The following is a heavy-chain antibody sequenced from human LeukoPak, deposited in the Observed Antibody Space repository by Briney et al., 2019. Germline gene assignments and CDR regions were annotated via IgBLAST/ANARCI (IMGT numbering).Heavy chain of an antibody. D-gene: IGHD3-10*01. CDR3: ARDYYGSGSSDY. Sequence: GRSLRLSCAASGFTFSSYAMHWVRQAPGKGLEWVAVISYDGSNKYYADSVKGRFTISRDNSKNTLYLQMSSLRAEDTAVYYCARDYYGSGSSDYWGQGTLVTVSS. CDR1: GFTFSSYA. CDR2: ISYDGSNK. J-gene: IGHJ4*02. V-gene: IGHV3-30*04.